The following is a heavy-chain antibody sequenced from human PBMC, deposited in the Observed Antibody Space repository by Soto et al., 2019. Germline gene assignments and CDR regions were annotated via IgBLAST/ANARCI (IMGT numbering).Heavy chain of an antibody. D-gene: IGHD5-18*01. Sequence: GASVKVSCKASGGTFSSYAISWVRQAPGQGLEWMGGIIPIFGTANYAQKFQGRVTITADKSTSTAYMELSRLRSEDTAVYYCARDKSLGDTAMCDAFDIWGQGTMVTVSS. CDR3: ARDKSLGDTAMCDAFDI. J-gene: IGHJ3*02. V-gene: IGHV1-69*06. CDR1: GGTFSSYA. CDR2: IIPIFGTA.